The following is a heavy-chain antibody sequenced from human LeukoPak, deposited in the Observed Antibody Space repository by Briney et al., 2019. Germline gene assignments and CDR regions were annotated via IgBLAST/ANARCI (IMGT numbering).Heavy chain of an antibody. J-gene: IGHJ3*02. CDR3: ARPPRNYYYDSSGTAFDI. CDR2: INHSGST. CDR1: GGSFSGYY. Sequence: SETLSLTCAVYGGSFSGYYWSWIRQPPGKGLEWIGEINHSGSTNYNPSLKSRVTISVDTSKNQFSLKLSSVTAADAAVYYCARPPRNYYYDSSGTAFDIWGQGTMVTVSS. V-gene: IGHV4-34*01. D-gene: IGHD3-22*01.